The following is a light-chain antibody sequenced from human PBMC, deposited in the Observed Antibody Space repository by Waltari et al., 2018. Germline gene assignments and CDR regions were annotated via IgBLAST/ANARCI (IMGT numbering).Light chain of an antibody. CDR3: QQANSFPPS. CDR2: GAS. V-gene: IGKV1D-12*01. Sequence: DIQMTQSPSSVSASVGDRVTITCRASQDISNYLGWYQQKSGKAPKLLIYGASSLQSGVPSRFSGSGSGTDFTRTINSLQPEDFATYYCQQANSFPPSFGQGTKLEIK. CDR1: QDISNY. J-gene: IGKJ2*01.